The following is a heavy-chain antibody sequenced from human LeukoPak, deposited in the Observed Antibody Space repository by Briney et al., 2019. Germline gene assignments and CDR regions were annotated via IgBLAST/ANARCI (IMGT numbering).Heavy chain of an antibody. CDR2: VSAYNGNT. J-gene: IGHJ6*02. Sequence: ASENLSCKASGYTFTINGISWMRHPPPPGHELMGWVSAYNGNTNNAQKPHSRLTMTTDTSTSTAYTQLRSPITDDTAAYYYARGAGSMDVWAQGTTVTVSS. CDR3: ARGAGSMDV. CDR1: GYTFTING. V-gene: IGHV1-18*01.